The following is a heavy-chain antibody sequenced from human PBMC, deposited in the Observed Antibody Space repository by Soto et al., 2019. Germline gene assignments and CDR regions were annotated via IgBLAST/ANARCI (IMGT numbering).Heavy chain of an antibody. CDR3: ARTTFYDIFTAYYSLFDY. D-gene: IGHD3-9*01. J-gene: IGHJ4*02. Sequence: QVQLQESGPGLVKPSQTLTLTCTVSGGSISSGSFYWSWIRQHPGKGLEWIGHISDSGSSYYNPSLGSRVAFPVNXSKNQFSLKLSAVTAADTAVYFCARTTFYDIFTAYYSLFDYWGQGTLVTVSS. CDR1: GGSISSGSFY. CDR2: ISDSGSS. V-gene: IGHV4-31*03.